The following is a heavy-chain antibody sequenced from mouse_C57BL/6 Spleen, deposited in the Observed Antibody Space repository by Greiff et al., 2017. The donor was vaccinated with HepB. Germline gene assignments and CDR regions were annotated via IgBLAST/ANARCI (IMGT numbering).Heavy chain of an antibody. J-gene: IGHJ2*01. CDR1: GYTFTSYW. V-gene: IGHV1-69*01. D-gene: IGHD1-1*01. CDR3: ARLGYYGTYFDY. CDR2: IDPSDSYT. Sequence: QVQLQQPGAELVMPGASVKLSCKASGYTFTSYWMHWVKQRPGQGLEWIGEIDPSDSYTNYNQKFKGKSTLTVDKSSSTAYMQLSSLTSEDSAVYYCARLGYYGTYFDYWGQGTTLTVSS.